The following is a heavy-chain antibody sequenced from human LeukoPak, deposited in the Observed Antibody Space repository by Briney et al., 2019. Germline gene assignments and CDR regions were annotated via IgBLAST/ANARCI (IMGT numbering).Heavy chain of an antibody. J-gene: IGHJ4*02. CDR2: ISSNGGST. CDR1: GFTFSSYA. CDR3: AKGTSMVRGMHFDF. D-gene: IGHD3-10*01. V-gene: IGHV3-64*01. Sequence: GGSLRLSCAASGFTFSSYAMHWVRQAPGKGLEYVSAISSNGGSTYYANSVKGRFTISRDNSKNTLFLQMNSLRAEDTAVFYCAKGTSMVRGMHFDFWGQGSLVTVSS.